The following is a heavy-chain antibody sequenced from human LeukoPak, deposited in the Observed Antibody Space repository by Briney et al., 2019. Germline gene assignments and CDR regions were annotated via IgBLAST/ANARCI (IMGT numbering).Heavy chain of an antibody. J-gene: IGHJ5*02. D-gene: IGHD3-10*01. Sequence: PGGSLRLSCIVSGFTFSTYDMHWVRQAPGKGLEWVAVIWSDGSNKYYKDSVKGRFTISRDNLKDTLYLQMNSLRAEDTAVYYCARGRGPYGWFDPWGQGTLVTVSS. CDR1: GFTFSTYD. CDR2: IWSDGSNK. CDR3: ARGRGPYGWFDP. V-gene: IGHV3-33*01.